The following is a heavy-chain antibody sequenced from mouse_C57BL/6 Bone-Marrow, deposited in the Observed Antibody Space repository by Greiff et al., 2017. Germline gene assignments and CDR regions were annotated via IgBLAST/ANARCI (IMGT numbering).Heavy chain of an antibody. J-gene: IGHJ1*03. Sequence: DVTLPESGPGLVKPSQSLSLTCSVTGYSLTSGYYWNWIRQFPGNKLEWMGYITYDGSNNYNPSLKNRISITRDTSKNQFFLKLNSVTTEDTATYYCARGGGYSTGYFDVWGTGTTVTVSS. V-gene: IGHV3-6*01. CDR3: ARGGGYSTGYFDV. CDR1: GYSLTSGYY. D-gene: IGHD2-5*01. CDR2: ITYDGSN.